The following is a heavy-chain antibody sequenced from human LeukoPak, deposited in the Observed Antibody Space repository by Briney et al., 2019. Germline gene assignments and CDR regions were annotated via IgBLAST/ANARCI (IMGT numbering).Heavy chain of an antibody. CDR2: ISGSGGST. CDR1: GFIFSSYA. D-gene: IGHD2-2*01. CDR3: ARVGGIVVLPAAIPRMGLFNV. Sequence: PGGSLRLSCAASGFIFSSYAMHWVRQAPGKGLEWVSVISGSGGSTYYADSVKGRLTISRDNSKNTLYLQMNSLRAEDTAVYYCARVGGIVVLPAAIPRMGLFNVWGKGTTVTISS. J-gene: IGHJ6*04. V-gene: IGHV3-23*01.